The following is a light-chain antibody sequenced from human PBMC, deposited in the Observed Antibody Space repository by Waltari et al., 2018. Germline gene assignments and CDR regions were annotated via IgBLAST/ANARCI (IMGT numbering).Light chain of an antibody. J-gene: IGKJ1*01. CDR2: GAS. V-gene: IGKV3-20*01. Sequence: SCRASQSVTTALAWYQQKPGQAPRLLIYGASNRATGIPDRFSGSGSGTDFSLTISRLEPEDFAVYYCQHHVRLPATFGQGTKVEIK. CDR3: QHHVRLPAT. CDR1: QSVTTA.